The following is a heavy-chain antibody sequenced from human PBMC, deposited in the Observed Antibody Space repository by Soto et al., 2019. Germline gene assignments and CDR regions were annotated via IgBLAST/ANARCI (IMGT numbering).Heavy chain of an antibody. CDR2: IYATGTT. CDR3: VRDGTKTLRDWFDP. V-gene: IGHV4-4*07. Sequence: SETLSLTCTVSGASISGFYWSWIRKSAGKGLEWIGRIYATGTTDCNPSLKSRVMMSVDTSKKQFSLKLRSVTAADTAVYYCVRDGTKTLRDWFDPWGQGISVTVSS. CDR1: GASISGFY. J-gene: IGHJ5*02. D-gene: IGHD1-1*01.